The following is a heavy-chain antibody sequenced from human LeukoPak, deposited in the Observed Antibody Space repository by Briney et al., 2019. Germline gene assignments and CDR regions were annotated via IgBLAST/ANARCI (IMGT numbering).Heavy chain of an antibody. D-gene: IGHD6-19*01. CDR3: ARVIPAVAGTRWFDP. CDR2: IYTSGST. J-gene: IGHJ5*02. V-gene: IGHV4-4*07. Sequence: SETLSLTCTVSGGSISSYYWSWIRQPAGKGLEWIGRIYTSGSTNYNPSLKRRITMSVDTSKNQFSLRLSSVTAADTAVYYCARVIPAVAGTRWFDPWGQGTLVTVSS. CDR1: GGSISSYY.